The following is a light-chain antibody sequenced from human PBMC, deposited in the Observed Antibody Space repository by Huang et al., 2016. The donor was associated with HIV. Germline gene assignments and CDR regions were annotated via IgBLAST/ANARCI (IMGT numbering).Light chain of an antibody. CDR1: QSVRSN. V-gene: IGKV3-15*01. CDR2: GSS. J-gene: IGKJ1*01. Sequence: EIVMTQSPATLSVSPGERATLSCRASQSVRSNLAWYQQNTGQAPRLLIYGSSTRATSIPARFSGSGSGTELTLSISSLQSEGFAVYYCQQYNNWPPWTFGQGTKVEIK. CDR3: QQYNNWPPWT.